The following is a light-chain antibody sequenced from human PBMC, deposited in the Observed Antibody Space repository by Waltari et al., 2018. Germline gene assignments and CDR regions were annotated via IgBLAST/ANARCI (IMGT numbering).Light chain of an antibody. CDR1: QGISSY. CDR3: QHYNSFTLT. Sequence: DIQMTQSPSSLSASVGDRVTITCRASQGISSYLNWYQQKPGEVPKLLISNTNHLESGVPSRFSGSGSGPEFTLTISSLQPEDFATYYCQHYNSFTLTFGGGTKLEI. J-gene: IGKJ4*01. V-gene: IGKV1-17*01. CDR2: NTN.